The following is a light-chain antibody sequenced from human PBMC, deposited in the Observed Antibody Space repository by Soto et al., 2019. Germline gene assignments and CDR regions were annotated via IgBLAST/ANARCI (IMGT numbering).Light chain of an antibody. V-gene: IGKV1-5*03. Sequence: DNQLTRAPSTLTASEGDRVTITCRASQSISSWLAWYQQKPGKAPKLLIYKASTLKGGVPSRFSGSGSGTEFTLTISSLQPDDFATYYCQHYNSYSEAFGQGTKV. CDR2: KAS. CDR3: QHYNSYSEA. CDR1: QSISSW. J-gene: IGKJ1*01.